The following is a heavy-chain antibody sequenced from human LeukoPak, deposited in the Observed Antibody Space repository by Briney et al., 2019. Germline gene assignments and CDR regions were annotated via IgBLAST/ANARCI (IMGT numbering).Heavy chain of an antibody. CDR3: ARDGHYSDSSGYYRPRDWYFDL. CDR1: GGTFSSYA. Sequence: ASVNVSCKASGGTFSSYAFSWVRQAAGQGLEGMGRIIPILGIANYAQKFQGRVTITADKSTSTAYMELSSLRSEDTAVYYCARDGHYSDSSGYYRPRDWYFDLWGRGILVTVSS. J-gene: IGHJ2*01. D-gene: IGHD3-22*01. CDR2: IIPILGIA. V-gene: IGHV1-69*04.